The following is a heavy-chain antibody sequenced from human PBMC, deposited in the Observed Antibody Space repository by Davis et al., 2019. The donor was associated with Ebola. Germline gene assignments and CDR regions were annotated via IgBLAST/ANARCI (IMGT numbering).Heavy chain of an antibody. CDR2: ISSSGSYI. CDR1: GFTFSNYG. J-gene: IGHJ4*02. D-gene: IGHD7-27*01. CDR3: STDWGSGADY. Sequence: GESLKISCAASGFTFSNYGMHWVRQAPGKGLEWVSFISSSGSYIHYADSVKGRFTISRDNARDSLYLQINSLRAEDTAMYYCSTDWGSGADYWGQGTLVTVSS. V-gene: IGHV3-21*01.